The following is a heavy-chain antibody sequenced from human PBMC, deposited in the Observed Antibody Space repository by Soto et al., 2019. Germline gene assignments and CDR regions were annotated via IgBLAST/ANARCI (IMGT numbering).Heavy chain of an antibody. V-gene: IGHV4-28*01. D-gene: IGHD1-26*01. Sequence: QVQLQESGPGLVKPSDTLSLTCAVSGYSISSSNWWGWIRQHPGKGLEWIGYIYYSGTAYYNPSRKRQVTKSVDKYNNQFSLKLTSVTAVDAAVYYCARRENTGPIDYWGHGTLVTVSS. CDR3: ARRENTGPIDY. J-gene: IGHJ4*01. CDR1: GYSISSSNW. CDR2: IYYSGTA.